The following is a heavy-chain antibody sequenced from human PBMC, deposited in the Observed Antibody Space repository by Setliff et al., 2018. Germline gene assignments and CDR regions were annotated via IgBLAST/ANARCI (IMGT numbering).Heavy chain of an antibody. CDR1: GFTFNSYA. V-gene: IGHV3-23*01. D-gene: IGHD3-22*01. Sequence: LRLSCAVSGFTFNSYAMSWVRQAPGKGLEWVSTISGSDGTRYADSVKGRSTISGDNSENTLSLQLNSLRAEDTAVYYCAKLRSSSAYGPLDYWGQGTLVTVSS. J-gene: IGHJ4*02. CDR2: ISGSDGT. CDR3: AKLRSSSAYGPLDY.